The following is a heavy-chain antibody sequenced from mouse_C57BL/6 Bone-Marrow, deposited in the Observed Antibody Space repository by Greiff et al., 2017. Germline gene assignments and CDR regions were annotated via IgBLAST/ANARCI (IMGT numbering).Heavy chain of an antibody. CDR1: GYTFTSYW. CDR2: IDPSDSYT. J-gene: IGHJ4*01. CDR3: ARWYYAMDY. V-gene: IGHV1-69*01. Sequence: QVQLQQPGAELVLPGASVKLSCKASGYTFTSYWMHWVKQRPGQGLEWIGEIDPSDSYTNYNQKFKGKSTLTVDKSSSTAYMQISSLTSEDSAVYYCARWYYAMDYWGQGTSVTVSA.